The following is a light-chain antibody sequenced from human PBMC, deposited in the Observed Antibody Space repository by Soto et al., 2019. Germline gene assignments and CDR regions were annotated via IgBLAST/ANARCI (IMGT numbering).Light chain of an antibody. Sequence: EIVMTQSPATLSLSPGERATLSCRASQSVSSNFAWYQQRPAQAPRLLIYDVSTRATGVPTRFSGSGSGTEFTLTISSLQSADFAVYSCHQYHYWPLTFGGAPRVEIK. CDR2: DVS. J-gene: IGKJ4*01. CDR3: HQYHYWPLT. CDR1: QSVSSN. V-gene: IGKV3D-15*01.